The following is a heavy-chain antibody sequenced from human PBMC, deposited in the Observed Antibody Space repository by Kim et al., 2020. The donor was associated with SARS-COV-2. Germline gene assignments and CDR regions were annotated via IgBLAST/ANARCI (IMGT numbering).Heavy chain of an antibody. Sequence: GGSLRLSCTASGFRFDDYAMHWVRQVPGKGLEWVSCITSNGGSVAYADSVKGRFTVSRDNARDSLYLQMSSLRAEDTALYYCVKGDGYYDSGGYYNGYYGMDVWGQGTTVTVSS. CDR3: VKGDGYYDSGGYYNGYYGMDV. D-gene: IGHD3-10*01. J-gene: IGHJ6*02. CDR2: ITSNGGSV. V-gene: IGHV3-9*01. CDR1: GFRFDDYA.